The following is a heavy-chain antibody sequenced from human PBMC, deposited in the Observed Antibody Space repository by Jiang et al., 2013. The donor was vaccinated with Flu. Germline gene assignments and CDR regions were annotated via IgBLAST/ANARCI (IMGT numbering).Heavy chain of an antibody. J-gene: IGHJ2*01. Sequence: ADSVKGRFTISRDNSKNTLYLQMNSLRAEDTAVYYCARDHYYDSSGYNSGSYWYFDLWGRGTLVTVSS. CDR3: ARDHYYDSSGYNSGSYWYFDL. D-gene: IGHD3-22*01. V-gene: IGHV3-23*01.